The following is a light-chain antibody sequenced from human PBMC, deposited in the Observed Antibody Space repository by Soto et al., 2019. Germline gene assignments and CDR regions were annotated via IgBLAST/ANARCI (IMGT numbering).Light chain of an antibody. V-gene: IGKV3-11*01. CDR3: QQFSSYPLT. J-gene: IGKJ4*01. CDR1: QSISSY. CDR2: DAS. Sequence: ELVLTQSPYTLSFPPGEGGTLSFIASQSISSYLAWYQQKPGQAPRLLIYDASSRATGIPARFSGSGSGTDFTLTISSLEPEDFAVYYCQQFSSYPLTFGGGAKVDI.